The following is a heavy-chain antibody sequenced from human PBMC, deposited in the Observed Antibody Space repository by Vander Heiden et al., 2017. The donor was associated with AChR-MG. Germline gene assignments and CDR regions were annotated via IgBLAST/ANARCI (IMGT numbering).Heavy chain of an antibody. CDR3: ARGIDPPNLLLWFGELSWFDP. J-gene: IGHJ5*02. V-gene: IGHV1-8*01. CDR2: MNPNSGNT. Sequence: QVQLVQSGAEVKKPGASVKVSCKASGHTFTSYDINWVRQATGQGLEWMGWMNPNSGNTGYAQKFQGRVTMTRNTSISTAYMELSSLRSEDTAVYYCARGIDPPNLLLWFGELSWFDPWGQGTLVTVSS. D-gene: IGHD3-10*01. CDR1: GHTFTSYD.